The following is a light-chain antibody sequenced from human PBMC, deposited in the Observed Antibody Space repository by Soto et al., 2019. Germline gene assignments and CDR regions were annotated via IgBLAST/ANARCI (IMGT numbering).Light chain of an antibody. Sequence: EIVLTQSPATLSLSTGEGATLXXRASQNINRYLAWYHQKPGQPPRLXIYDASTRATGIPARFSGSGSGTDFTLTISSLEPEDFAVYYCQQRSNWPITFGQGTRLEIK. CDR1: QNINRY. J-gene: IGKJ5*01. V-gene: IGKV3-11*01. CDR3: QQRSNWPIT. CDR2: DAS.